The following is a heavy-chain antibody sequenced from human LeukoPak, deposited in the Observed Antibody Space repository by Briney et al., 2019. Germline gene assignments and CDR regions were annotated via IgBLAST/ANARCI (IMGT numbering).Heavy chain of an antibody. V-gene: IGHV3-7*01. D-gene: IGHD3-10*01. CDR3: AAWGVHNY. J-gene: IGHJ4*02. Sequence: GGSLSLSCAASGFTFGVYWMKWVRQIPGEGLEWVANINLRGCDKLYGDSVRGRCTISRDNAENSLSLQMDSLRAEDTAVYYCAAWGVHNYWGQGTLVTVSS. CDR1: GFTFGVYW. CDR2: INLRGCDK.